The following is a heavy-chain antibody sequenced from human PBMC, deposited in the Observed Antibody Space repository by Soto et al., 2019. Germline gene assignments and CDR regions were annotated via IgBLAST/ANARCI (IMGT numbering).Heavy chain of an antibody. CDR1: GYSFTSYW. D-gene: IGHD6-19*01. V-gene: IGHV5-51*01. CDR2: IYPGDSDT. CDR3: ARHAFPIALADNYYYYGMDV. Sequence: PGESLKISCKVSGYSFTSYWIGWVRQMPGKGLEWMGIIYPGDSDTRYSPSFQGQVTISADKSISTAYLQWSSLKASDTAMYYCARHAFPIALADNYYYYGMDVWGQGTTVTVSS. J-gene: IGHJ6*02.